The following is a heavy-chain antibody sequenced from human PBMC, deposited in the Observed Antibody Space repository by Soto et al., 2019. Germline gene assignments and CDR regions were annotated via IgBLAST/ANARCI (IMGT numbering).Heavy chain of an antibody. CDR2: IYYSGST. CDR3: AREGPGIAAAGGGDNWFDP. CDR1: GGSISSGGYY. V-gene: IGHV4-31*03. D-gene: IGHD6-13*01. J-gene: IGHJ5*02. Sequence: PSETLSLTCTVSGGSISSGGYYWSWIRQHPGKGLEWIGYIYYSGSTYYNPSLKSRVTISVDTSKNQFSLKLSSVTAADTAVYYCAREGPGIAAAGGGDNWFDPWAREPWSPSPQ.